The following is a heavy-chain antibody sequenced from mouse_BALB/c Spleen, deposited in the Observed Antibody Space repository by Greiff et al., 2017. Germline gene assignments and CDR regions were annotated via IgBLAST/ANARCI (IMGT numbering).Heavy chain of an antibody. D-gene: IGHD1-1*01. Sequence: EVKLQESGAELVKPGASVKLSCTASGFNIKDTYMHWVKQRPEQGLEWIGRIDPANGNTKYDPKFQGKATITADTSSNTAYLQLSSLTSEDTAVYYCVTTVVATDYWGQGTTLTVSS. CDR2: IDPANGNT. V-gene: IGHV14-3*02. CDR3: VTTVVATDY. CDR1: GFNIKDTY. J-gene: IGHJ2*01.